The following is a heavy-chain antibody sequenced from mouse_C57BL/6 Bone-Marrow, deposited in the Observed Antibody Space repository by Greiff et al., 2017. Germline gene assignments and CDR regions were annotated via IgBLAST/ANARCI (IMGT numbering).Heavy chain of an antibody. V-gene: IGHV1-50*01. Sequence: QVQLQQPGAELVKPGASVKLSCKASGYTFTSYWMQWVKQRPGQGLEWIGEIDPSDSYTNYNQKFKGKATLSVDTYSSTAYMQLSSLPSEDSAAYNCARLVIWSNPGGYFDYWGQGTTLTVSS. D-gene: IGHD1-1*02. CDR1: GYTFTSYW. CDR2: IDPSDSYT. J-gene: IGHJ2*01. CDR3: ARLVIWSNPGGYFDY.